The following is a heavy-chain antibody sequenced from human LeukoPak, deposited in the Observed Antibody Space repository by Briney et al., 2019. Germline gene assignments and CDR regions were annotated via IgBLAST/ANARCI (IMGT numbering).Heavy chain of an antibody. CDR3: ARWGKGYYGSGSSYYFDY. J-gene: IGHJ4*02. CDR1: GFSFSSYS. CDR2: ISSSGSTK. V-gene: IGHV3-48*04. Sequence: PGGSLRLSCAASGFSFSSYSMNWVRQAPGKGLEWVSYISSSGSTKYYADSVKGRFTISRDNAKNSLYLQMNILRAEDTAVYYCARWGKGYYGSGSSYYFDYWGQGTLVTVSS. D-gene: IGHD3-10*01.